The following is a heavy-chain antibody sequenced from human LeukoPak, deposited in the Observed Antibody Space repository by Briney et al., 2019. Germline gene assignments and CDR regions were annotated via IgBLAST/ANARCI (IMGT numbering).Heavy chain of an antibody. V-gene: IGHV4-59*10. CDR2: MYTSGST. J-gene: IGHJ4*02. CDR1: GGSFSGYY. D-gene: IGHD3-22*01. CDR3: ARDLYYYDSSGYCFDY. Sequence: SETLSLTCAVYGGSFSGYYWSWIRQPPGKGLEWIGRMYTSGSTNYNPSLKSRVTMSVDTSKNQFSLKLSSVTAADTAVYYCARDLYYYDSSGYCFDYWGQGTLVTVSS.